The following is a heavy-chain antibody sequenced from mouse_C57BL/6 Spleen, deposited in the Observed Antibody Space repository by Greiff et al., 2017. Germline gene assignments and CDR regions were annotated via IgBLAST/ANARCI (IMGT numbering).Heavy chain of an antibody. J-gene: IGHJ2*01. CDR1: GFTFSSYA. D-gene: IGHD1-3*01. V-gene: IGHV5-4*01. Sequence: EVMLVESGGGLVKPGGSLKLSCAASGFTFSSYAMSWVRQTPEKRLAWVATISDGGSYTYYPDNVKGRFTISRDNAKNNLYLQMSHLKSEDTAMYYCARDKDYYFDYWGQGTTLTVSS. CDR3: ARDKDYYFDY. CDR2: ISDGGSYT.